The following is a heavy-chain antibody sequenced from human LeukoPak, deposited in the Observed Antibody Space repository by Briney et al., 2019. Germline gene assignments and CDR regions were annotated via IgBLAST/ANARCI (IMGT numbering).Heavy chain of an antibody. CDR1: GFDFSNNG. J-gene: IGHJ4*02. CDR3: AKDIAVSDSYFDY. CDR2: IRYDAANQ. Sequence: PGGSLRLSCGASGFDFSNNGMHWVRQAPGKGLEWVAFIRYDAANQYYADSVKGRFTISRDNSKNTLYLDVDRLRAQDTAIYHCAKDIAVSDSYFDYWGQGTLVTVTS. D-gene: IGHD6-19*01. V-gene: IGHV3-30*02.